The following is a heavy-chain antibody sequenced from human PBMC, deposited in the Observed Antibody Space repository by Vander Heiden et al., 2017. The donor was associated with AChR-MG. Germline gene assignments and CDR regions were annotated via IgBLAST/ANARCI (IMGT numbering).Heavy chain of an antibody. D-gene: IGHD6-13*01. CDR1: GFTFSGYV. V-gene: IGHV3-30*18. CDR2: ISYDGRSK. J-gene: IGHJ4*02. Sequence: QVQLVESGGGVVQPGRSLRLSCAASGFTFSGYVMHWVRQAPGKGLERVASISYDGRSKYYGDSVRGRSTISRDDSKKTLYLQMNSLRVEDTAVYYCAKDGGRQQLDYWGQGTLVTVSS. CDR3: AKDGGRQQLDY.